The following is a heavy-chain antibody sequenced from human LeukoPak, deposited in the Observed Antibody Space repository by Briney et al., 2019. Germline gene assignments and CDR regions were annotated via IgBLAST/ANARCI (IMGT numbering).Heavy chain of an antibody. CDR2: ISDSGRDT. J-gene: IGHJ4*02. CDR3: ATKYSGLSPFYY. V-gene: IGHV3-23*01. Sequence: GGSLRLSCAASGFSFRSFAMSWVRQAPGKGLEWVAGISDSGRDTGYADSVKGRFTISRDNSRDTLYLQVNNLRDDDSAIYYCATKYSGLSPFYYWGQGTLVTVSS. CDR1: GFSFRSFA. D-gene: IGHD2-21*01.